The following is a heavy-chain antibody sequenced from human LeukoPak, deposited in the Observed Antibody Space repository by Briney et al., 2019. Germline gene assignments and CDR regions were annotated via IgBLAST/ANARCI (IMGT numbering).Heavy chain of an antibody. CDR2: IYTSGST. D-gene: IGHD6-13*01. CDR3: ARDVPYSSTPDY. Sequence: PSETLSLTCTVSGGSISSGSYYWSWNRQPAGKGLEWIGRIYTSGSTNYNPSLKSRVTISVDTSKNQFSLKLSSVTAADTAVYYCARDVPYSSTPDYWGQGTLVTVSS. V-gene: IGHV4-61*02. CDR1: GGSISSGSYY. J-gene: IGHJ4*02.